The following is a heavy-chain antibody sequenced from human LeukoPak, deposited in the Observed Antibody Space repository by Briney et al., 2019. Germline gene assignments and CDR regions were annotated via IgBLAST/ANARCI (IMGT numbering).Heavy chain of an antibody. CDR1: RFTFDDYA. CDR3: AAQKYYDFWSGYYQYNWFDP. V-gene: IGHV3-9*01. J-gene: IGHJ5*02. Sequence: GGSLRLSCAASRFTFDDYAMHWVRQAPGRGLEWVSGISWNSGSIGYADSVKGRFTISRDNAKNSLYLQMNSLRAEDTALYYCAAQKYYDFWSGYYQYNWFDPWGQGTLVTVSS. D-gene: IGHD3-3*01. CDR2: ISWNSGSI.